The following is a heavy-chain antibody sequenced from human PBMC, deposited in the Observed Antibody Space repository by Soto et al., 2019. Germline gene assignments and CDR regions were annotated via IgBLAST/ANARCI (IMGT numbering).Heavy chain of an antibody. J-gene: IGHJ4*02. V-gene: IGHV4-30-2*05. Sequence: PSETLSLTCAVSGGSISSGGYSWSWIRQPPGKGLEWIGYIYHSGSTYYNPSLKSRVTISVDTSKNQFSLKLSSVTAADTAVYYCARYGVLNGSSWYAFDYWGQGTLVTVSS. CDR2: IYHSGST. CDR3: ARYGVLNGSSWYAFDY. CDR1: GGSISSGGYS. D-gene: IGHD6-13*01.